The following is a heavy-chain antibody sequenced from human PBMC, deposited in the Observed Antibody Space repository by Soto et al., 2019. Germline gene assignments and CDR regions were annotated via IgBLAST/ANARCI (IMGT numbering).Heavy chain of an antibody. CDR2: ISLSSTII. CDR3: ARGVGTLDY. J-gene: IGHJ4*02. Sequence: LRLSCSASGFTFSDYSMNWVRQAPGKGLDWISYISLSSTIIYYADSVKGRFTISRDNAKNSLYLQMSSLRDEDSAVYFCARGVGTLDYWGQGTLVTVSS. CDR1: GFTFSDYS. V-gene: IGHV3-48*02.